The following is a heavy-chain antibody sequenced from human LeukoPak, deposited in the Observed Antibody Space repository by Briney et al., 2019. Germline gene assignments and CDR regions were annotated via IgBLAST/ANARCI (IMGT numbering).Heavy chain of an antibody. V-gene: IGHV3-9*01. CDR2: ISWNSGSI. CDR3: AKDTGSSSYWYYFDY. Sequence: GGSLGLSCAASGFTFDDYAMHWVRQAPGKGLEWVSGISWNSGSIGYADSVKGRFTISRDNAKNSLYLQMNSLRAEDTALYYCAKDTGSSSYWYYFDYWGQGTLVTVSS. D-gene: IGHD6-6*01. J-gene: IGHJ4*02. CDR1: GFTFDDYA.